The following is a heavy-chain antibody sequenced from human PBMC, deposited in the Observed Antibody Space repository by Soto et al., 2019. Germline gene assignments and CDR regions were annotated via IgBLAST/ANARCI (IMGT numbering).Heavy chain of an antibody. CDR1: GGSISSYC. Sequence: NPSETLSLTCTVSGGSISSYCWSWIRQPPGKGLEWIGYIYYSGSTNYNPSLKSRVTISVDTSKNQFSLKLSSVTAADTAVYYCARDRSVATIQGFDPWGQGTLVTVSS. D-gene: IGHD5-12*01. CDR2: IYYSGST. V-gene: IGHV4-59*01. CDR3: ARDRSVATIQGFDP. J-gene: IGHJ5*02.